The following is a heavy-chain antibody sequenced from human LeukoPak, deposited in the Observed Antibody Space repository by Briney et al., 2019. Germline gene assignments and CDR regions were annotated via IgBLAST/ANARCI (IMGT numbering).Heavy chain of an antibody. CDR2: IRYDGSNK. J-gene: IGHJ4*02. V-gene: IGHV3-30*02. Sequence: GGSLRLSCAASGFTFSSYGMRWVRQAPGKELEWVAFIRYDGSNKYYADSVKGRFTISRDNSKNTLYLQMNSLRAEDTAVYYCARAPTGAFDYWGQGTLVTVSS. CDR3: ARAPTGAFDY. CDR1: GFTFSSYG. D-gene: IGHD7-27*01.